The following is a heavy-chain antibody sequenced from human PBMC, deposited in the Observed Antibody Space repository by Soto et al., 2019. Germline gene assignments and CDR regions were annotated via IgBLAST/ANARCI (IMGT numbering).Heavy chain of an antibody. Sequence: SETLSLTCTVSGGSISSSSYYWCWIRQPPGKGLEWIGSIYYSGSTYYNPSLKSRVTISVDTSKNQFSLKLSSVTAADTAVYYCARDNHNYYGMDVWGQGTTVTVSS. CDR1: GGSISSSSYY. CDR3: ARDNHNYYGMDV. CDR2: IYYSGST. V-gene: IGHV4-39*02. J-gene: IGHJ6*02.